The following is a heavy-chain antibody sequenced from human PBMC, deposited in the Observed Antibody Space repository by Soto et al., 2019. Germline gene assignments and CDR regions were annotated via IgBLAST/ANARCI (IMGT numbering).Heavy chain of an antibody. CDR3: ARQDTAGWFNP. CDR1: GGSISVTNYY. CDR2: IFYNGNI. D-gene: IGHD5-18*01. J-gene: IGHJ5*02. V-gene: IGHV4-39*01. Sequence: QLQLQESGPGLVKPSETLSLTCTVSGGSISVTNYYWGWIRQPPGKGLEWIGTIFYNGNIYYHPSLKSRVTIPADTSKNQFSMKVTSVTAADTAYYYCARQDTAGWFNPWGQGTLVTVSS.